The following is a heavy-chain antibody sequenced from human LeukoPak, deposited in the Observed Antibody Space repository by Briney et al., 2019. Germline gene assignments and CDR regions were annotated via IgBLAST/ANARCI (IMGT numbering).Heavy chain of an antibody. CDR1: GFTFSSYA. CDR3: ARDSQQPIDY. CDR2: ISSSGSTI. D-gene: IGHD6-13*01. Sequence: GGSLRLSCAASGFTFSSYAMSWVRQAPGKGLEWVSYISSSGSTIYYADSVKGRFTISRDSAKNSLYLQMNSLRAEDTAVYYCARDSQQPIDYWGQGTLVTVSS. J-gene: IGHJ4*02. V-gene: IGHV3-48*04.